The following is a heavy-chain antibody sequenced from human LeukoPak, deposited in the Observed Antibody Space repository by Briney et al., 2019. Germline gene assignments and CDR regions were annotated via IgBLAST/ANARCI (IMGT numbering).Heavy chain of an antibody. Sequence: VASVKVSCKASGYTFTGYYIHWVRQAPGQGLEWMGWINPNSGGTNYAQKFQGRVTMTRDTSISTAYMELSRLRSDDTAVYYCARETPGYDTKMYYFDYWGQGTLVTVSS. CDR1: GYTFTGYY. D-gene: IGHD3-9*01. V-gene: IGHV1-2*02. CDR2: INPNSGGT. J-gene: IGHJ4*02. CDR3: ARETPGYDTKMYYFDY.